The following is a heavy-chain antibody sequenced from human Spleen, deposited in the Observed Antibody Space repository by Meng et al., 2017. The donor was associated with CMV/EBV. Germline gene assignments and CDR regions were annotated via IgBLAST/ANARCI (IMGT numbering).Heavy chain of an antibody. CDR3: VRGASLITFGGVVAIDY. D-gene: IGHD3-16*02. CDR2: INWNGGST. CDR1: GFAFDDYG. Sequence: GASLKISCAASGFAFDDYGMSWVRQAPGKGLEWVSSINWNGGSTSYADSVKGRFTISRDNAKNSLFLLMNSLRAEDTALYYCVRGASLITFGGVVAIDYWGQGSLVTVSS. V-gene: IGHV3-20*04. J-gene: IGHJ4*02.